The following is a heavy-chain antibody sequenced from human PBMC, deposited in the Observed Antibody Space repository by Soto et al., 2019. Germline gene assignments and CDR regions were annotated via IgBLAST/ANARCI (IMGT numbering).Heavy chain of an antibody. CDR3: SSSVYCSTTRCYYYYGLDV. J-gene: IGHJ6*02. Sequence: QVQLVQSGAEVKKPGSSVKVSCKVSGGTFSSHSINWLRQAPGQGPEWMGGIIPIFGTANYAQKFQGRVTITADESTSTAYMELSSLTSEDTALYYCSSSVYCSTTRCYYYYGLDVWGQGTTVIVSS. CDR1: GGTFSSHS. CDR2: IIPIFGTA. V-gene: IGHV1-69*01. D-gene: IGHD2-2*01.